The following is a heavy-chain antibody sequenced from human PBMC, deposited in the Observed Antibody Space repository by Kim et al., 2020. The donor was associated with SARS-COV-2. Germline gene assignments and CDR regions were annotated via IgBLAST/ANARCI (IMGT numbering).Heavy chain of an antibody. CDR1: GGSISSGSYY. CDR2: IYTSGST. Sequence: SETLSLTCTVSGGSISSGSYYWSWIRQPAGKGLEWIGRIYTSGSTNYNPSLKSRVTISVDTSKNQFSLKLSSVTAADTAVYYCAREGDYDILTGDNWFDPWGQGTLVTVSS. D-gene: IGHD3-9*01. J-gene: IGHJ5*02. CDR3: AREGDYDILTGDNWFDP. V-gene: IGHV4-61*02.